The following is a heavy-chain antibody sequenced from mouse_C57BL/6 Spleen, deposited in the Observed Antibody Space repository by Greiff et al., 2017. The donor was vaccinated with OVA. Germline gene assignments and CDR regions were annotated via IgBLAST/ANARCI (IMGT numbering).Heavy chain of an antibody. D-gene: IGHD1-1*01. CDR1: GFTFSDYG. J-gene: IGHJ2*01. CDR2: ISSGSSTI. CDR3: ARLHYGSSY. Sequence: DVQLVESGGGLVKPGGSLKLSCAASGFTFSDYGMHWVRQAPEKGLEWVAYISSGSSTIYYADTVKGRFTISRDNAKNTLFLQRTSLRSEDTAMYYCARLHYGSSYWGQGTTLTVSS. V-gene: IGHV5-17*01.